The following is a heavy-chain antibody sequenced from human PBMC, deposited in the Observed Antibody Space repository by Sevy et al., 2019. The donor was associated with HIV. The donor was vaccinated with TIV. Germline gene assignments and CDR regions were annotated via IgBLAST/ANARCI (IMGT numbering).Heavy chain of an antibody. Sequence: SETLSLTCAVYGGSFSGYYWSWIRQPPGKGLEWIGEINHSGSTNYNPSLKSRVTISVDTSKNQFSLKLSSVTAADTAVYYCARGAAYYVILTAKRRGYFDYWGQGTLVTVSS. CDR2: INHSGST. CDR1: GGSFSGYY. CDR3: ARGAAYYVILTAKRRGYFDY. V-gene: IGHV4-34*01. D-gene: IGHD3-9*01. J-gene: IGHJ4*02.